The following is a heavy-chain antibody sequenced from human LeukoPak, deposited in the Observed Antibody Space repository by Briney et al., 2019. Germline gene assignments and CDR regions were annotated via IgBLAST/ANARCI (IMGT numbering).Heavy chain of an antibody. CDR3: ARDLGYCSGGSCYRFWFDP. Sequence: SETLSLTCAVSGGSISSSNWWSWVRQPPGKGLEWIGEIEHSGCPNYNPSLKSRVTISVDNSKNLFSLKLSSVTAADTAVYYCARDLGYCSGGSCYRFWFDPWGQGTLVTVSS. CDR2: IEHSGCP. V-gene: IGHV4-4*02. J-gene: IGHJ5*02. CDR1: GGSISSSNW. D-gene: IGHD2-15*01.